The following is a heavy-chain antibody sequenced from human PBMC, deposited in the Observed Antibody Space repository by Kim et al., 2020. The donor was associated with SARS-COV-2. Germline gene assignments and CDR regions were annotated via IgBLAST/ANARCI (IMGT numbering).Heavy chain of an antibody. CDR3: ARAPRGYYDILTDYYPISHHFDY. CDR2: TYYSGST. V-gene: IGHV4-31*03. D-gene: IGHD3-9*01. J-gene: IGHJ4*02. CDR1: GGSISSGGYY. Sequence: SETLSLTCTVSGGSISSGGYYWSWIRQHPGKGLEWIGYTYYSGSTYYNLSLKSRVSIAVDTSKYQFSLKPSSVTAADTAVYYCARAPRGYYDILTDYYPISHHFDYWGQGTLVTVSS.